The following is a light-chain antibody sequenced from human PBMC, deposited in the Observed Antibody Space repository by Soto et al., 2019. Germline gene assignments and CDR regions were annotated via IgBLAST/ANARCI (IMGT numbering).Light chain of an antibody. CDR3: QKYVSVPRT. V-gene: IGKV1-27*01. CDR2: SAS. CDR1: QFIGNY. J-gene: IGKJ1*01. Sequence: DIQVTQSPSSLSASVGDTVTITCRASQFIGNYLAWYQQRPGEPSNLLIYSASTLHSGVPSRFTGSGFGTEFTLTISSLQPEDVATYYCQKYVSVPRTFGQGTRVEI.